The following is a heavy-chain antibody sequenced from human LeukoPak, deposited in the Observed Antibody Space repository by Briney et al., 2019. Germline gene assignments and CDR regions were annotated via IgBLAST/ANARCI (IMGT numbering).Heavy chain of an antibody. CDR2: IKEDGSAK. V-gene: IGHV3-7*01. CDR1: GFTFNTYW. Sequence: PGGSLRLSCAASGFTFNTYWMTWARQAPGKGLEWVANIKEDGSAKYYVDSVKGRFTISRDNAENSLYLQMNSLRAEDTAVFYCVRGGFSLDFWGQGTLVTVSS. CDR3: VRGGFSLDF. J-gene: IGHJ4*02. D-gene: IGHD3-22*01.